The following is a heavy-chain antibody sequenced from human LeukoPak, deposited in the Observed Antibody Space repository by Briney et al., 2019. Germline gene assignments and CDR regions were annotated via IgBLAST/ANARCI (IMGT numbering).Heavy chain of an antibody. V-gene: IGHV1-2*06. D-gene: IGHD5-18*01. CDR3: ARSTAMDYYYYMDV. J-gene: IGHJ6*03. Sequence: ASVKVSCKASGYTFTCYYMHWVGQAPGQGREWMGRINPNSGGTNYAQKFQGRVTMTSHTSISTAYMELSRLRSDDTAVYYCARSTAMDYYYYMDVWGKGTTVTVSS. CDR1: GYTFTCYY. CDR2: INPNSGGT.